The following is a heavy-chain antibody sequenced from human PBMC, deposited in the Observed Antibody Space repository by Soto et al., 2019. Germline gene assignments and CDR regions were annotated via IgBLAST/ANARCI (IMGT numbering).Heavy chain of an antibody. J-gene: IGHJ4*02. V-gene: IGHV4-34*01. D-gene: IGHD7-27*01. CDR3: ARGWGRISDY. CDR2: INHSGST. Sequence: QVQLQQWGAGLLKPSETLSLTCAVYGRSFSGYYWSWIRQHPGKGLEWIGEINHSGSTNYNPSLKSRVTISVDTSKNQFSLKLSSVTAADTAVYYCARGWGRISDYWGQGALVAVSS. CDR1: GRSFSGYY.